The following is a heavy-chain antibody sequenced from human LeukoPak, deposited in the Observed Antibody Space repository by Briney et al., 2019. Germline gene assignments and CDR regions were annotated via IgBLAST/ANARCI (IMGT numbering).Heavy chain of an antibody. J-gene: IGHJ4*02. CDR1: GFTFDDYG. V-gene: IGHV3-20*04. D-gene: IGHD2-21*01. Sequence: GGSLRLSCAASGFTFDDYGMSWVRQAPGKGLEWVSGINWNGGSTGYADSVKGRFTISRDNAKNTLFLQMNSLKTEDTAIYYCTADLPTLLCQIDYWGQGTLVTVSS. CDR2: INWNGGST. CDR3: TADLPTLLCQIDY.